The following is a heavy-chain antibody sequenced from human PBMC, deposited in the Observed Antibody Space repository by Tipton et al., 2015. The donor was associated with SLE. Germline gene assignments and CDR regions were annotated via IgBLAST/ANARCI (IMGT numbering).Heavy chain of an antibody. J-gene: IGHJ6*02. CDR2: ISSSGSTI. D-gene: IGHD3-9*01. Sequence: SLRLSCAASGFTFSSYEMNWVRQDPGKGLERVSYISSSGSTISYADSVKGRFTISRDNAKNSLYLQMNSLRAEDTAVYYCASGIRDYDILTGLMDVWGQGTTVTVSS. CDR1: GFTFSSYE. V-gene: IGHV3-48*03. CDR3: ASGIRDYDILTGLMDV.